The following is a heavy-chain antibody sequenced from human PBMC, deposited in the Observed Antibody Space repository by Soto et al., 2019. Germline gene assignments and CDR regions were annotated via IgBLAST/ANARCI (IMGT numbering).Heavy chain of an antibody. CDR3: APHVCWSGGRCHYDAFDI. Sequence: EVQLLESGGGLVQPGESLRLSCAVSGFIFGNYMMTWVRQAPGKGLEWVSTIRDSGDSTYYADSVKGRFTISRDNFXXKXXLQMASVGAEDTAVYYCAPHVCWSGGRCHYDAFDIRGEGAMVTVSS. D-gene: IGHD2-15*01. CDR2: IRDSGDST. J-gene: IGHJ3*02. V-gene: IGHV3-23*01. CDR1: GFIFGNYM.